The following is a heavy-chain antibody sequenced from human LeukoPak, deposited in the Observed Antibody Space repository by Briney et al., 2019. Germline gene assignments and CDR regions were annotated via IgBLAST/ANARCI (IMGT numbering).Heavy chain of an antibody. D-gene: IGHD5-18*01. J-gene: IGHJ6*03. Sequence: GGSLRLSCAASGFTFSSYWMSWVRQAPGKGLEWVANIKQDGSEKYYVDSVKGRFTISRDNAKNSLYLQMNSLRAEDTAVYYCARSVDTAMAYYYYMDVWGKGTTVTVSS. CDR1: GFTFSSYW. CDR3: ARSVDTAMAYYYYMDV. CDR2: IKQDGSEK. V-gene: IGHV3-7*01.